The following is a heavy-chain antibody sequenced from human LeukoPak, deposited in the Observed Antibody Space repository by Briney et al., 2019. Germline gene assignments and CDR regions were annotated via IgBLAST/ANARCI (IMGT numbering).Heavy chain of an antibody. D-gene: IGHD2/OR15-2a*01. CDR3: ARYPPFGSNAFNI. V-gene: IGHV4-30-4*08. Sequence: SQTLSLTCTVSGGSISSGDYYWNWIRQPPGKGLEWIGRIYYSGSTYYNPSLKGRITISIDTSKSQFSLNLSSLTAADTAVYYCARYPPFGSNAFNIWGQGTMVTVSS. J-gene: IGHJ3*02. CDR2: IYYSGST. CDR1: GGSISSGDYY.